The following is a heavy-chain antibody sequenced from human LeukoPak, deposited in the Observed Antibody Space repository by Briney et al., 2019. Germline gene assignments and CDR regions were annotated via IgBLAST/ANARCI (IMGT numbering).Heavy chain of an antibody. CDR2: IYSGGST. J-gene: IGHJ4*02. V-gene: IGHV3-53*01. Sequence: GGSLRLSCAPSGFIVSNNYMTWVRQAPGKGLEWVSVIYSGGSTYYADSVKGRFTISRDNSKNTLYLQMNSLRAEDTAVYYCVTRVSTSRSFDYWGQGTLVTVSS. CDR1: GFIVSNNY. CDR3: VTRVSTSRSFDY.